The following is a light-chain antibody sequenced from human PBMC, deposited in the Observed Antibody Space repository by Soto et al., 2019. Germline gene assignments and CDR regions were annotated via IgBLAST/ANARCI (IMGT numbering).Light chain of an antibody. V-gene: IGKV1-5*03. CDR1: QTIDSW. J-gene: IGKJ4*01. CDR3: QQYNTYFSLT. CDR2: KTT. Sequence: DILMTQSPSTVSASVGDIVTITCRASQTIDSWVAWYQQKPGKAPKLLIYKTTSLESGVPSRFIGSRSGTGYTLTISGLQPDDFAYYYCQQYNTYFSLTFGGGTKVDIK.